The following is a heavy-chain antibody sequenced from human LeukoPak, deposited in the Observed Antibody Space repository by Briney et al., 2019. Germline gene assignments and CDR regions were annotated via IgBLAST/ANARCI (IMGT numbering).Heavy chain of an antibody. CDR1: GFTFSNYA. J-gene: IGHJ3*02. V-gene: IGHV3-23*01. D-gene: IGHD3-22*01. Sequence: PGGSLRLSCAASGFTFSNYAIIWVRQAPGKGLEWVSVISNSGSSTDYADSVKGRFTIPRDNSKNTLYLQMNSLRAEDTAVYYCAKDPPRSRAIVDAFDIWGQGTLVTVSS. CDR3: AKDPPRSRAIVDAFDI. CDR2: ISNSGSST.